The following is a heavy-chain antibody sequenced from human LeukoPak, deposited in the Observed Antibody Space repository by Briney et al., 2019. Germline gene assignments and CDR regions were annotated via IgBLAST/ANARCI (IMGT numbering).Heavy chain of an antibody. CDR2: IYYSGST. J-gene: IGHJ4*02. CDR3: ARHRSSRYYFDY. Sequence: PSETLSLTCTVSGGSISSYYWSWIRQPPGKGLEWIGYIYYSGSTNYSPSLKSRVTISVDTSKNQFSPKLSSVTAADTAVYYCARHRSSRYYFDYWGQGTLVTVSS. CDR1: GGSISSYY. V-gene: IGHV4-59*01. D-gene: IGHD6-13*01.